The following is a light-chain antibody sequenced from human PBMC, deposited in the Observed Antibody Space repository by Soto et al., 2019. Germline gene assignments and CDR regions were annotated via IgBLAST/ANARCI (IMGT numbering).Light chain of an antibody. CDR1: QGIAPY. J-gene: IGKJ4*01. V-gene: IGKV1-27*01. CDR3: QKYNSAPRT. CDR2: ATS. Sequence: DVQMTQSPSSLSAFVGDRVTITCRASQGIAPYLAWFQQKPGKVPKLLIYATSTLQSGVPSRFSGSGSGTDCTLTINSVQPEDVGTYYCQKYNSAPRTFGGGTKVEIK.